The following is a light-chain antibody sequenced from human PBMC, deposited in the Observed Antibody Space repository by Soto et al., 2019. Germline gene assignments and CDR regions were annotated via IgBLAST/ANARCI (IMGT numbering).Light chain of an antibody. V-gene: IGKV3-11*01. CDR1: QSVSSY. CDR2: DAS. Sequence: IVLTQSPATLSLSPGERATLSCRASQSVSSYLAWYQQKPGQAPRLLIYDASNRATGIPARFSGSGSGTDFTLTISSLEPEDCAVYYSQQRSNWLGTFGPETNVHIK. CDR3: QQRSNWLGT. J-gene: IGKJ3*01.